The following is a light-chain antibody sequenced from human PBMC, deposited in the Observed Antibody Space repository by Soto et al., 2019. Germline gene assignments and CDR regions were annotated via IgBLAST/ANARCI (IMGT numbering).Light chain of an antibody. Sequence: EIVMTQSPATLPVSPGERATLSCRASQGISANVVWYQQKPGQPRRLLIYAASIRATGIPARFSGSGSGTEFTLTISNLQSEDFAVYYCQQYNNWPPWTFGQGTKVEIK. CDR3: QQYNNWPPWT. CDR2: AAS. V-gene: IGKV3-15*01. CDR1: QGISAN. J-gene: IGKJ1*01.